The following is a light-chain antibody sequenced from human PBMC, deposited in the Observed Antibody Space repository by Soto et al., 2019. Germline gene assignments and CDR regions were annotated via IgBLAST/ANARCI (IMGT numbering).Light chain of an antibody. CDR2: DAS. V-gene: IGKV3-11*01. J-gene: IGKJ3*01. Sequence: EIVLTQSPATLSLSPGERATLSCRASQSVSSYLAWYQQKPGQAPRLLIYDASNRATGIPDRFSGSGSGTDFTLTISSLEPEVFAVYYCQQRSNWPPLFTFGPGPKVDIK. CDR3: QQRSNWPPLFT. CDR1: QSVSSY.